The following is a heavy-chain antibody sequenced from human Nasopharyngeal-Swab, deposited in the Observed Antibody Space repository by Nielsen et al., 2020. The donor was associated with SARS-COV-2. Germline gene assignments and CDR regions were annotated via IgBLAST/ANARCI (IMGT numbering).Heavy chain of an antibody. Sequence: GGSLRLSCAASGFPFSTYGMSWVRQAPGKGLEWVSSISGRGDNTYYADSVKGRFTISRDNSKNTLYLQMNSLRAEDTAIYYCAKDLKGPYFFWGQGTLVIVSS. J-gene: IGHJ4*02. CDR2: ISGRGDNT. D-gene: IGHD2/OR15-2a*01. CDR3: AKDLKGPYFF. V-gene: IGHV3-23*01. CDR1: GFPFSTYG.